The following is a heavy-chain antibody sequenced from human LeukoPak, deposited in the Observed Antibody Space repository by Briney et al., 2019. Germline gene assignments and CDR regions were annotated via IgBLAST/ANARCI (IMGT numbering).Heavy chain of an antibody. CDR2: IYYSGST. V-gene: IGHV4-39*07. CDR1: GGSISSSSYY. CDR3: ARLSSGWSFDP. D-gene: IGHD6-19*01. Sequence: PSETLSLTCTVSGGSISSSSYYWGWIRQPPGKGLEWIGSIYYSGSTYYNPSLKSRVTISVDTSKNQFSLRLSSVTAADTAVYYCARLSSGWSFDPWGQGTLVTVSS. J-gene: IGHJ5*02.